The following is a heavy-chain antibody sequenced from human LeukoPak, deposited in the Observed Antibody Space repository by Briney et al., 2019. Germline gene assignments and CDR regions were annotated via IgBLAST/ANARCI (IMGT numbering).Heavy chain of an antibody. D-gene: IGHD6-13*01. CDR1: GYTFTNYH. CDR2: ITPSDGCT. J-gene: IGHJ4*02. V-gene: IGHV1-46*01. Sequence: ASVKVSCKASGYTFTNYHMHWVRQAPGQGLEWMGMITPSDGCTSYAQKFQGRVTMTRDTSTSTVYMELSSLRSEDTAVYYCARGREIAADYWGQGTLVTVSS. CDR3: ARGREIAADY.